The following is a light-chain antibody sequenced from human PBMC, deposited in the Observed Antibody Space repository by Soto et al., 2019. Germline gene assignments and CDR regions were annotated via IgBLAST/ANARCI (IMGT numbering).Light chain of an antibody. V-gene: IGKV2-28*01. CDR3: MQALQTPLT. J-gene: IGKJ4*01. CDR1: QSLLHSNGYKF. CDR2: VAS. Sequence: DIVMTQSPLSLSVTPGEPASISCRSSQSLLHSNGYKFLDWYLQKPGQSPQLLIYVASYRASGVPERFSGSGSGIDFTLKISRVEAEDVGVYYCMQALQTPLTFGGGTKVEIK.